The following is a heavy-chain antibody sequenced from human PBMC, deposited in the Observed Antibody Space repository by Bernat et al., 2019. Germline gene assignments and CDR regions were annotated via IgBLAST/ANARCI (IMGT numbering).Heavy chain of an antibody. CDR2: IWYDGSNK. CDR1: GFTFSSYG. V-gene: IGHV3-33*01. CDR3: ARGGAAAVFDY. D-gene: IGHD6-13*01. Sequence: VHLVESGGGLVRPGGSLRLSCAASGFTFSSYGMHWVRQAPGKGLEWVAVIWYDGSNKYYADSVKGRFTISRDNSKNTLYLQMNSLRAEDTAVYYCARGGAAAVFDYWGQGTLVTVSS. J-gene: IGHJ4*02.